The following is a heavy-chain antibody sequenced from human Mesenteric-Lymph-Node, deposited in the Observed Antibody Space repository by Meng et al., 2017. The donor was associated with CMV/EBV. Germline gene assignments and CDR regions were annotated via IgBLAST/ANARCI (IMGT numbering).Heavy chain of an antibody. D-gene: IGHD2-2*02. Sequence: GGSLRLSCAASGFTFSSYEMNWVRQAPGKGLEWVGRVKSKTDGGTTDYAAPVKGRFTISRDDSKNTLYLQMNSLKTEDTAVYYCTTTRDQLLYYAFDIWGQGTMVTVSS. J-gene: IGHJ3*02. CDR3: TTTRDQLLYYAFDI. V-gene: IGHV3-15*01. CDR1: GFTFSSYE. CDR2: VKSKTDGGTT.